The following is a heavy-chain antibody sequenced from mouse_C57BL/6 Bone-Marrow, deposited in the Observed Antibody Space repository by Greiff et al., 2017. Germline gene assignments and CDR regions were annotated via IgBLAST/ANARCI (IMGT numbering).Heavy chain of an antibody. CDR2: IHPKSGST. D-gene: IGHD2-1*01. CDR3: SREKSYGNYYFDY. Sequence: VQLQQPGAELVKPGASVKLSCKASGYTFTSYWMHWVKQSPGQGLEWIGMIHPKSGSTNYNEQFKSKATLTVDNSSSTAYMQLSILTSEDSSVYYCSREKSYGNYYFDYWGQGTTLTVSS. J-gene: IGHJ2*01. CDR1: GYTFTSYW. V-gene: IGHV1-64*01.